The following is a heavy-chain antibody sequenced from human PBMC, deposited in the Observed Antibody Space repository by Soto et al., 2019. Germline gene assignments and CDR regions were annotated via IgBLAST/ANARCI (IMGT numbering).Heavy chain of an antibody. CDR2: ISYDGSNK. CDR1: GFTFSSYG. CDR3: AKADYYDSSAGGMDV. J-gene: IGHJ6*02. Sequence: GGSLRLSCAASGFTFSSYGMHWVRQAPGKGLEWVAVISYDGSNKYYADSVKGRLTISRDNSKNTLYLQMNSLRAEDTAVYYCAKADYYDSSAGGMDVWGQGTTVTVSS. V-gene: IGHV3-30*18. D-gene: IGHD3-22*01.